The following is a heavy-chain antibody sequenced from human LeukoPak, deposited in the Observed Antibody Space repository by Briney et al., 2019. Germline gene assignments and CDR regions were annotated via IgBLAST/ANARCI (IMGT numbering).Heavy chain of an antibody. Sequence: SETLSLACTVSGGSISSYYWSWIRQPPGKGLEWIGYIYYSGSTNYNPSLKSRVTISVDTSKNQFSLKLSSVTAADTAVYYCATGEMATPNALDYWGQGTLVTVSS. CDR2: IYYSGST. J-gene: IGHJ4*02. D-gene: IGHD5-24*01. V-gene: IGHV4-59*01. CDR3: ATGEMATPNALDY. CDR1: GGSISSYY.